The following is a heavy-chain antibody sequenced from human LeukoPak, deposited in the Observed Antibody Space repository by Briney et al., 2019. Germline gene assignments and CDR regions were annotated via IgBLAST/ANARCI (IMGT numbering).Heavy chain of an antibody. D-gene: IGHD2-2*01. CDR2: IIPMFGTA. CDR3: ARGRCSSTSCYSDY. V-gene: IGHV1-69*01. Sequence: SVKVSCKASGGTFSSYTISWVRQAPGQGLEWMGGIIPMFGTAKYAQKFQGRVTITADEFTSTAYMELSSLRSEDTAVYYCARGRCSSTSCYSDYWGQGTLVTVSS. J-gene: IGHJ4*02. CDR1: GGTFSSYT.